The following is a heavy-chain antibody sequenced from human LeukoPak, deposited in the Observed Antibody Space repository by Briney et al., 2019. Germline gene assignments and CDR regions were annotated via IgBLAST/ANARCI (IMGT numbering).Heavy chain of an antibody. V-gene: IGHV3-9*01. CDR3: ARDRRPPPPPVYFDY. J-gene: IGHJ4*02. Sequence: GGSLRLSCAASGFTFDDYAMHWVRQAPAKGLEWVSGISWNSGSIRYADSVKGRFTISRDNAKNTLHLQMNRLRARDTAVYYCARDRRPPPPPVYFDYWGQGTLVTVSS. CDR1: GFTFDDYA. CDR2: ISWNSGSI.